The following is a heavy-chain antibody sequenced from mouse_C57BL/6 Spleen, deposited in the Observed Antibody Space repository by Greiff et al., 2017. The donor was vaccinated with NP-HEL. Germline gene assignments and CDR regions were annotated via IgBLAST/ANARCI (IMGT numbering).Heavy chain of an antibody. D-gene: IGHD2-3*01. V-gene: IGHV3-6*01. J-gene: IGHJ1*03. Sequence: VQLQESGPGLVKPSQSLSLTCSVTGYSITSGCYWSWIRQFPGNQLEWMGYISCDGSNNYNPYLNNRISLTRDTSKYQSSLKLNSVTTEDTAAVYCARGEGYYGYFDVWGTGTTLTVSS. CDR2: ISCDGSN. CDR1: GYSITSGCY. CDR3: ARGEGYYGYFDV.